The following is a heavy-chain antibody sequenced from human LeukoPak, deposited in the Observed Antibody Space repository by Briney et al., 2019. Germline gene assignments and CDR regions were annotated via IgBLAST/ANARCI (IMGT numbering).Heavy chain of an antibody. CDR1: GGSISSYY. CDR3: AGSGDYALDY. CDR2: IYYSGST. D-gene: IGHD4-17*01. Sequence: SETLSLTCTVSGGSISSYYWSWIRQPPGKGLEWIGYIYYSGSTNYNPSLKSRVTISVDTSKNQFSLKLSSVTAADTAVYYCAGSGDYALDYWGQGTLVTVSS. V-gene: IGHV4-59*12. J-gene: IGHJ4*02.